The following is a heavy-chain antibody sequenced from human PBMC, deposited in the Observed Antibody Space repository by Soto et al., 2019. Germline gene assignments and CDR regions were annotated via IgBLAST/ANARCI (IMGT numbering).Heavy chain of an antibody. J-gene: IGHJ5*02. V-gene: IGHV3-48*01. Sequence: EVQLVESGGGLVQPGGSLRLSCAAPGFTFSTYAMHWVRQAPGKGLEWVSYISSSGRTIYYADSVKGRFTISRDNAKNSLFLQMNGLRAEDTAVYYCARDSMVDYGDYGDINWFDPWGQGTLVTVSS. CDR1: GFTFSTYA. CDR3: ARDSMVDYGDYGDINWFDP. D-gene: IGHD4-17*01. CDR2: ISSSGRTI.